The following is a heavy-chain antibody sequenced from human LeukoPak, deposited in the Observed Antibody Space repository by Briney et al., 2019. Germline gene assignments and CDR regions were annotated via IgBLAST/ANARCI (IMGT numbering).Heavy chain of an antibody. CDR1: GGSISSGNYY. D-gene: IGHD2-2*01. J-gene: IGHJ6*03. Sequence: SETLSLTCTVSGGSISSGNYYWSWIRQPAGKGLEWIGRIYTTGSTNYNPSLKSRVTISVDTSKNQFSLKLSSVTAADTAVYYCARHQNIVVVPAAMDVWGKGTTVTVSS. CDR2: IYTTGST. CDR3: ARHQNIVVVPAAMDV. V-gene: IGHV4-61*02.